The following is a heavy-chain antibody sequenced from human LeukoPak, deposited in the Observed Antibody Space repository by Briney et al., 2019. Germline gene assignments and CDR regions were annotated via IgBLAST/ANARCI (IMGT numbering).Heavy chain of an antibody. Sequence: ASVNVSCKASGYTFTSYGISWVRQAPGQGLEWMGWISAYNGNTNYTQELQGRVTMTTDTSTSTAYMELRSLRSDDTAVYYCARDSATVAYCGGDCSFDYWGQGTLVTVSS. D-gene: IGHD2-21*02. J-gene: IGHJ4*02. CDR1: GYTFTSYG. CDR2: ISAYNGNT. V-gene: IGHV1-18*01. CDR3: ARDSATVAYCGGDCSFDY.